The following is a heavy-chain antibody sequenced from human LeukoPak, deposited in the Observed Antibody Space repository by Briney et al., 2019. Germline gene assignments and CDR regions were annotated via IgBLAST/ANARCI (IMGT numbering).Heavy chain of an antibody. CDR2: ISSGSSYI. CDR3: ARVRVGATTSDAFDX. CDR1: GFTFSSYW. V-gene: IGHV3-21*01. Sequence: GGSLRLSCAASGFTFSSYWMSWVRQAPGKGLEWVSSISSGSSYIYYADSVKGRFTISRDNAKNSLYLQMNSLRVEDTAVYYCARVRVGATTSDAFDXWGQGTMITVSS. J-gene: IGHJ3*02. D-gene: IGHD1-26*01.